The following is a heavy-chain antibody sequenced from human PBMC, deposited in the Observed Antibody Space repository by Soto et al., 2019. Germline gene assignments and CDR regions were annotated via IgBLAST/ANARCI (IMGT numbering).Heavy chain of an antibody. J-gene: IGHJ4*02. D-gene: IGHD4-17*01. Sequence: QVQLVQSGAEVKKPGASVKVSCKASGYTFSNYGVSWVRQAPGQGLEWMGWISGYNGNTKYAPKVQGRVTMTIVTSTSAGCRERRSLTSAVTAVYYCAGDMGVNDNGDYVDYWGRGTRVTVSS. CDR1: GYTFSNYG. CDR2: ISGYNGNT. CDR3: AGDMGVNDNGDYVDY. V-gene: IGHV1-18*01.